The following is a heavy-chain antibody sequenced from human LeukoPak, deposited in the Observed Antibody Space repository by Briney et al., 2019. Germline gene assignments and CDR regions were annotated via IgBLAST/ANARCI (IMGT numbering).Heavy chain of an antibody. CDR2: INPSGGST. D-gene: IGHD3-22*01. Sequence: ASVKVSCKASGYTSTSYYMHWVRQAPGQGLEWMGIINPSGGSTSYAQKFQGRVTMTRDTSTSTVYMELSSLRSEDTAVYYCARDCSGRDSSGYQDGLDYWGQGTLVTVSS. V-gene: IGHV1-46*01. CDR1: GYTSTSYY. CDR3: ARDCSGRDSSGYQDGLDY. J-gene: IGHJ4*02.